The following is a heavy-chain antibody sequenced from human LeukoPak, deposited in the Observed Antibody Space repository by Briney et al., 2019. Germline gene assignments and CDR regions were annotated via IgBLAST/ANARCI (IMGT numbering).Heavy chain of an antibody. CDR2: IYYSGST. J-gene: IGHJ5*02. D-gene: IGHD3-9*01. CDR1: GGSISSYY. CDR3: ARGYYDILTGYYPGPFDP. V-gene: IGHV4-59*08. Sequence: SETLSLTCTVSGGSISSYYWSWIRQPPGKGLEWIGYIYYSGSTNYNPSLKSRVTISVDTSKNQFSLKLSSVTAADTAVYYCARGYYDILTGYYPGPFDPWGQGTLVTVSS.